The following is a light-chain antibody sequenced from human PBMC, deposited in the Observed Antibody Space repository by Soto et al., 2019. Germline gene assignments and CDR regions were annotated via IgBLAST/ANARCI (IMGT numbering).Light chain of an antibody. V-gene: IGKV1-5*01. Sequence: DIQMTQSPSTLSASVGDRVTITCRASQSIRSWLAWYQQKPGKAPKVLIYDASSLESGVPSRFSGSGSGTEFTLTISSLQHDDFATYYCQHYNSYSEAFGQGTKVDIK. CDR2: DAS. CDR3: QHYNSYSEA. CDR1: QSIRSW. J-gene: IGKJ1*01.